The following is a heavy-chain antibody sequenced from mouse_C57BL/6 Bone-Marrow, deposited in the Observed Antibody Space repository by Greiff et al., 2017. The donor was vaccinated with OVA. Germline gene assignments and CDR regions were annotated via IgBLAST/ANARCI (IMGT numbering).Heavy chain of an antibody. Sequence: VQLQQPGAELVKPGASVKLSCKASGYTFTSYWMHWVKQRPGQGLEWIGMIHPNSGSTNYNEKFKSKATLTVDKSSSTAYMQLSSLTSEDAAVYYCARPFVTTVVGWGQGTTLTVSS. CDR2: IHPNSGST. D-gene: IGHD1-1*01. J-gene: IGHJ2*01. CDR3: ARPFVTTVVG. V-gene: IGHV1-64*01. CDR1: GYTFTSYW.